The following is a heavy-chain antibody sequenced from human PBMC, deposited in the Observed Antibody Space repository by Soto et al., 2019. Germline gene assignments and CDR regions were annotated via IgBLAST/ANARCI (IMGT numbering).Heavy chain of an antibody. CDR3: ARAPGNHDAFDI. CDR2: ISAYNGNT. D-gene: IGHD6-13*01. V-gene: IGHV1-18*01. J-gene: IGHJ3*02. CDR1: GYTFTSYG. Sequence: ASVKVSCKASGYTFTSYGISWVRQAPGQGLEWMGWISAYNGNTNYAQKLQGRVTMTTDTSTSTAYMELRSLRFYYTAVYYCARAPGNHDAFDIWGQGTMVTVSS.